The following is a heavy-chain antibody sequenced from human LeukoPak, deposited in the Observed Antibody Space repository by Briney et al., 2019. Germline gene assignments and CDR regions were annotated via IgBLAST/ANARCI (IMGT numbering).Heavy chain of an antibody. CDR1: GFTFSNYA. Sequence: GGSLRLSCAASGFTFSNYAMSWVRQAPGKGLEWVSGITARADSTYYADSVKGRVTISRDNSKNTLFLQLNSLRAEDAAVYYCARTWVFGVPFYYWGQGTLVTVSS. D-gene: IGHD3-3*01. J-gene: IGHJ4*02. V-gene: IGHV3-23*01. CDR3: ARTWVFGVPFYY. CDR2: ITARADST.